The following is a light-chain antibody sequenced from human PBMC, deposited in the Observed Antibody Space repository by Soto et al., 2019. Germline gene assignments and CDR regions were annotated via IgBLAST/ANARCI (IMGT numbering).Light chain of an antibody. Sequence: QSALTQPASVSGSPGQSITISCTGTSSDVGGYNYVSWYQQHPGKAPKLIICDVSDRPSGVSNRFSGSKSGNTASLTISGLQAEDEADYYCNSYTSTSTLFGGGTKLTVL. CDR2: DVS. CDR1: SSDVGGYNY. V-gene: IGLV2-14*03. J-gene: IGLJ2*01. CDR3: NSYTSTSTL.